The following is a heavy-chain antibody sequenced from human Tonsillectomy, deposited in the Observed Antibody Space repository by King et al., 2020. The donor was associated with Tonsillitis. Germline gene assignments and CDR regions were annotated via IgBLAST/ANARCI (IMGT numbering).Heavy chain of an antibody. CDR1: GGSFSTYY. CDR3: ARGSLTIFGVAPHY. Sequence: HVQLQQWGAGLLKPSETLSLTCAVYGGSFSTYYWSWIRQPPGEGLEWVGEINHRGSTNYNPSLKSRVTISVDTSKNQFSLKVRSVTAADTALYYCARGSLTIFGVAPHYWGQGTLVTVSS. D-gene: IGHD3-3*01. V-gene: IGHV4-34*01. J-gene: IGHJ4*02. CDR2: INHRGST.